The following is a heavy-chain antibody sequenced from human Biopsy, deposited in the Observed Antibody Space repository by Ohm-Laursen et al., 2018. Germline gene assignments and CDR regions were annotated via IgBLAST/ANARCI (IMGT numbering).Heavy chain of an antibody. Sequence: SLRLSCAASGLIFSDYYMSWIRQAPGKGLEWIAYISARDGVVYYADSVKGRFTISRDNARNSLYLQMNSLRADDTAVYYCARVSNYPRKDFQHWGQGTLVTVSS. D-gene: IGHD4/OR15-4a*01. CDR3: ARVSNYPRKDFQH. V-gene: IGHV3-11*04. CDR2: ISARDGVV. J-gene: IGHJ1*01. CDR1: GLIFSDYY.